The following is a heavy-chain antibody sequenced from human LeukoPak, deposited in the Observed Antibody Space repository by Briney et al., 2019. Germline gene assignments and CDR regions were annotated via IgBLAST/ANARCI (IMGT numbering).Heavy chain of an antibody. J-gene: IGHJ6*02. CDR3: AKGGVRGVIPNLDV. V-gene: IGHV3-30-3*01. CDR1: GLTFSSYP. CDR2: ISYDGSEK. D-gene: IGHD3-10*01. Sequence: PGGSLRLSCAASGLTFSSYPMHWVRQAPGKGLEWVAVISYDGSEKHYADPVKGRFTISRDNSKNTLYLQMNSLRAEDTALYYCAKGGVRGVIPNLDVWGQGTTVTVSS.